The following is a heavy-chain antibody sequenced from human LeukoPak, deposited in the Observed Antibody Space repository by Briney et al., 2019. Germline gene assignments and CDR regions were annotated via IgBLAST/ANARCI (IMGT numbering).Heavy chain of an antibody. CDR2: IIPIFGTA. V-gene: IGHV1-69*06. CDR3: ARQVGTASSHDFGH. Sequence: SVKVSCKASGGTFSSYAISWVRQAPGQGLEWMGGIIPIFGTANYAQKFQGRVTITADKSTSTAYMELSSLRSEDTAVYYCARQVGTASSHDFGHWGHGTLVTVSS. CDR1: GGTFSSYA. J-gene: IGHJ4*01. D-gene: IGHD2-21*02.